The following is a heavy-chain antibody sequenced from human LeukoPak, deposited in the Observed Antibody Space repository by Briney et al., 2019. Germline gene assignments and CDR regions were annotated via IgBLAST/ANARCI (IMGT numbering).Heavy chain of an antibody. D-gene: IGHD3-22*01. CDR3: AKDGTDSSGYYSLDY. Sequence: GGSLRLSCAASGFTFSSYGMHWVRQAPGKGLEWVAVISYDGSNKYYADSVKGRFTISRDNSKNTLYLQMNSLRAEDTAVYYCAKDGTDSSGYYSLDYWGQGTLVTVSS. CDR2: ISYDGSNK. CDR1: GFTFSSYG. V-gene: IGHV3-30*18. J-gene: IGHJ4*02.